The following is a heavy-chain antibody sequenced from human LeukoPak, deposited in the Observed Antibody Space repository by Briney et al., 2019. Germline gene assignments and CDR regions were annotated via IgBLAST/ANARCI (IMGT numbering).Heavy chain of an antibody. Sequence: SETPSLTCTVSGGSISSYYWSWIRQPPGKGLEWIGYIYYSGSTNHNPSLKSRVTISVDTSKNQFSLKLSSVTAADTAVYYCARLVEQLGYNWFDPWGQGTLVTVSS. J-gene: IGHJ5*02. CDR3: ARLVEQLGYNWFDP. CDR1: GGSISSYY. D-gene: IGHD6-13*01. CDR2: IYYSGST. V-gene: IGHV4-59*08.